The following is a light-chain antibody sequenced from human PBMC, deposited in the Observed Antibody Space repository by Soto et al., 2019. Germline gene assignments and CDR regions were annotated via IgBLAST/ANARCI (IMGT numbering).Light chain of an antibody. V-gene: IGKV1-5*03. CDR3: REYPLYSWR. CDR1: QSNSSW. Sequence: VAVRVNITCRARQSNSSWLAWYQQKPGKAPKLLIYKASSLESGVPSRFSGCRSGTEITLTFTILQPDEFPSYDLREYPLYSWRFGQGTKVDIK. CDR2: KAS. J-gene: IGKJ1*01.